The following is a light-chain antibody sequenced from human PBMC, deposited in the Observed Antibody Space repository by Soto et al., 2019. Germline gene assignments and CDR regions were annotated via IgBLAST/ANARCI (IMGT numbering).Light chain of an antibody. J-gene: IGLJ1*01. V-gene: IGLV2-14*01. CDR2: GVS. CDR3: SSYTSSTFYV. CDR1: STDVGDSNH. Sequence: QSVLTQPASVSGSPGQSITISCTGTSTDVGDSNHVSWYQHHPGKAPKLLICGVSDRPSGVSNRFSGSKSGNTASLTISGLQAEDEATYYCSSYTSSTFYVFGTGTKLTVL.